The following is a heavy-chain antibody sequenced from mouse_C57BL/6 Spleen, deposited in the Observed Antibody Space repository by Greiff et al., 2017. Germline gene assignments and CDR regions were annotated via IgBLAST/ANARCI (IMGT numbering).Heavy chain of an antibody. V-gene: IGHV1-19*01. D-gene: IGHD1-3*01. CDR3: AIKRRSEDYDMCD. CDR1: GYTFTDYY. Sequence: VQLQQSGPVLVKPGASVKMSCKASGYTFTDYYMNWVKQSHGKSLEWIGVINPYNGGTSYNQKFKGKATLTVDKSSSTAYMELNSLTSEDSAVYYCAIKRRSEDYDMCDWGQGTSVTVDS. J-gene: IGHJ4*01. CDR2: INPYNGGT.